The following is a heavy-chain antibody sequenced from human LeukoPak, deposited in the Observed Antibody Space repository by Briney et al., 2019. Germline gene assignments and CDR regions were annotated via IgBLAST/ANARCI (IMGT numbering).Heavy chain of an antibody. V-gene: IGHV6-1*01. D-gene: IGHD6-19*01. CDR2: TYYRSKWYN. CDR3: ASSSGWSPLSV. CDR1: GDSVSSNSAA. Sequence: SQTLSLTCAISGDSVSSNSAAWNWLRQSPSRGLEWLGRTYYRSKWYNDYAVSVKSRITINPDTSKNQFSLRLNSVTPEDTAVYYCASSSGWSPLSVWGQGTLVTVSS. J-gene: IGHJ4*02.